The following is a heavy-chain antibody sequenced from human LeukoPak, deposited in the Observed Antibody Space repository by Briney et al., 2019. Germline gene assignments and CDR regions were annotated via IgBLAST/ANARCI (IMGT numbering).Heavy chain of an antibody. Sequence: RASVKVSCKASGYTFTSYDINWVRQATGQGLEWMGWMNPNSGNTGYAQKFQGRVTMTRNTSISTAYMEVSSLRSEDTAVYYCARERGSYYYDSSASWFDPWGQGTLVTVSS. CDR1: GYTFTSYD. V-gene: IGHV1-8*01. D-gene: IGHD3-22*01. J-gene: IGHJ5*02. CDR3: ARERGSYYYDSSASWFDP. CDR2: MNPNSGNT.